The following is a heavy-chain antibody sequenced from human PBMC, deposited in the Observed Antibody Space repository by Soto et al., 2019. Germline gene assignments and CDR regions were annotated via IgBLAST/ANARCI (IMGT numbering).Heavy chain of an antibody. D-gene: IGHD2-15*01. CDR3: ARAGCSGGSCYFYY. Sequence: SETLSLTCTVSGGSSSSYYWSWIRQPPGKGLEWIGYIYYSGSTNYNPSLKSRVTISVDTSKNQFSLKLSSVTAADTAVYYCARAGCSGGSCYFYYWGQGTLVTVSS. V-gene: IGHV4-59*01. CDR1: GGSSSSYY. J-gene: IGHJ4*02. CDR2: IYYSGST.